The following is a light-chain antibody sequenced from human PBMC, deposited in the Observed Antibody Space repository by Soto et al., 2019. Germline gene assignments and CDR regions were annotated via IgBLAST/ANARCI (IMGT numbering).Light chain of an antibody. J-gene: IGKJ1*01. CDR1: ETVATN. CDR2: GAS. Sequence: VMTHSPATLSVSPCERATLSSWASETVATNLAWYQQKPGQAPRLLISGASTRAAGISDRFRGSGSGTEFTLTISSLRSEDSAIYYCQQYFEWPPMTFGQGTKVDI. V-gene: IGKV3-15*01. CDR3: QQYFEWPPMT.